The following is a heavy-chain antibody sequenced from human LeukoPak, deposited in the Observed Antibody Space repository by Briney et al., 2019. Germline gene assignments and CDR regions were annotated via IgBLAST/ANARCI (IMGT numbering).Heavy chain of an antibody. CDR2: ISSSSSYI. CDR3: ARDAAYCSGGNCYFGY. CDR1: GFTFSSYS. D-gene: IGHD2-15*01. Sequence: GGSLRLSCAASGFTFSSYSMNWVRQAPGKGLEWVSSISSSSSYIYYADSVKGRFTISRDNAKNSLYLQMNSLRAEDTAVYYCARDAAYCSGGNCYFGYWGQGTLVTVSS. V-gene: IGHV3-21*01. J-gene: IGHJ4*02.